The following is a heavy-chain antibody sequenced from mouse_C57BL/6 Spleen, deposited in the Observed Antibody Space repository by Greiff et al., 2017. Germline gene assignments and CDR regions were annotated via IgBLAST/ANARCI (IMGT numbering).Heavy chain of an antibody. Sequence: VQLQQSGPQLVKPGASVKISCKASGYTFTDYYMNWVKQSHGKSLEWIGDINPNNGGTSYNQKFKGKATLTVDKSSSTAYMELRSLTSEDSAVYYCARETTVVYFDVWGTGTTVTVSS. CDR3: ARETTVVYFDV. CDR1: GYTFTDYY. J-gene: IGHJ1*03. V-gene: IGHV1-26*01. CDR2: INPNNGGT. D-gene: IGHD1-1*01.